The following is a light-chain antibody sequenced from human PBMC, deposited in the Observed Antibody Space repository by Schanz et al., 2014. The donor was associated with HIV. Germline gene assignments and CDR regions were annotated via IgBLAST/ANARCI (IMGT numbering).Light chain of an antibody. V-gene: IGLV2-11*01. J-gene: IGLJ1*01. CDR2: DVT. Sequence: ALTQPPSASGSPGQSVTISCPGTSSDVGGYDYVSWYQQHPGKAPKLMIYDVTKRPSGVPDRFSGSKSGNTASLTISGLQAEDEADYYCCSYAGRYTFYVFGTGTKLTVL. CDR3: CSYAGRYTFYV. CDR1: SSDVGGYDY.